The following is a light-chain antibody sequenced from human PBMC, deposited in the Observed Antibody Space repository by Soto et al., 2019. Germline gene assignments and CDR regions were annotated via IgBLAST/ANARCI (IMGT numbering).Light chain of an antibody. CDR3: QQYNKWPQT. J-gene: IGKJ1*01. V-gene: IGKV3-15*01. CDR1: LGISIN. Sequence: ETVWPQSPATLSVSPGDRVTLSCRASLGISINLAWYQQRPGQSPRLLIYGASTRATGVPTRFSGSGSGTEFTLTISSLQSEDIAVYHCQQYNKWPQTFGQGTKGDI. CDR2: GAS.